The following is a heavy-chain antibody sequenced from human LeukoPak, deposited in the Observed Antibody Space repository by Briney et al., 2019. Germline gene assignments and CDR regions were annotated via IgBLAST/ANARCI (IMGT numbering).Heavy chain of an antibody. V-gene: IGHV3-9*01. J-gene: IGHJ4*02. CDR1: GFTFDDYA. CDR2: ISWNSGSI. CDR3: AKDQSGYSYGFPFDY. Sequence: PGGSLRLSCAASGFTFDDYAMHWVRQAPGKGLEWVSGISWNSGSIGYADSVKGRFTISRDNAKNSLYLQMNSLRAEDTALYYCAKDQSGYSYGFPFDYWGQGTLVTVSS. D-gene: IGHD5-18*01.